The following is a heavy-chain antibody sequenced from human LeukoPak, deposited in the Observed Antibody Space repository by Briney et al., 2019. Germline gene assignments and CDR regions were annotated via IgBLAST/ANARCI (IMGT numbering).Heavy chain of an antibody. CDR3: ARGLVTIFGVVIMGNYYYYGMDV. J-gene: IGHJ6*02. D-gene: IGHD3-3*01. CDR1: GYTFTSYG. Sequence: ASVKVSCKASGYTFTSYGISWVRQAPGQGLEWMGWISAYNGNTNYAQKLQGRVTMTTDTYTSTAYMELRSLRSDDTAVYYCARGLVTIFGVVIMGNYYYYGMDVWGQGTTVTVSS. V-gene: IGHV1-18*01. CDR2: ISAYNGNT.